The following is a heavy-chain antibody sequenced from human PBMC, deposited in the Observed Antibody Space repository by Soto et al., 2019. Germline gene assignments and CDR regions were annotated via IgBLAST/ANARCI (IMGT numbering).Heavy chain of an antibody. V-gene: IGHV3-23*01. Sequence: EVQLLESGGGVVQPGGSLILSCAASGFTFSTYAMAWVRQAPGKGLEWVSGISGSAVSTNHADSVKGRFIISRDNSKNMVYLQMNSLRAEDTAVYYCACLAWFGDPVPPFDCWGQGTVVTVSS. D-gene: IGHD3-10*01. CDR2: ISGSAVST. CDR3: ACLAWFGDPVPPFDC. J-gene: IGHJ4*02. CDR1: GFTFSTYA.